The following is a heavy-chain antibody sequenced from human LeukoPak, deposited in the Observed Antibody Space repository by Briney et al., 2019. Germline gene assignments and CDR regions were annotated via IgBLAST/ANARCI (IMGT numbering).Heavy chain of an antibody. Sequence: ASVKVSCKASGGTFSSYAISWGRQAPGQGLEWMGGIIPIFGTANYAQKFQGRVTITADESTSTAYMELSSLRSEDTAVYYCARMSPAGTDYYYYGMDVWDKGTTVTVSS. CDR1: GGTFSSYA. J-gene: IGHJ6*04. CDR2: IIPIFGTA. D-gene: IGHD6-13*01. CDR3: ARMSPAGTDYYYYGMDV. V-gene: IGHV1-69*01.